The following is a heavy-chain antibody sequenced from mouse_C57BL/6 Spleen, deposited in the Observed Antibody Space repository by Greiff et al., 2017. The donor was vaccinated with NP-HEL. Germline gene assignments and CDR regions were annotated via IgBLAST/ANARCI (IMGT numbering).Heavy chain of an antibody. D-gene: IGHD1-1*01. Sequence: QVQLQQPGAELVRPGSSVKLSCKASGYTFTSYWMHWVKQRPIQGLEWIGNIDPSDSETHYNQKFKDKATLTVDKSSSTAYMQLSSLTSEDSAVYYCASVDFGFYYGSSYAMDYWGQGTSVTVSS. CDR1: GYTFTSYW. CDR2: IDPSDSET. J-gene: IGHJ4*01. CDR3: ASVDFGFYYGSSYAMDY. V-gene: IGHV1-52*01.